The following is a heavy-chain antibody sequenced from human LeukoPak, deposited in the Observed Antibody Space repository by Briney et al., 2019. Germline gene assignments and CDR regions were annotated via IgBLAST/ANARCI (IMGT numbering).Heavy chain of an antibody. CDR3: ARRSEFGVLYYMDV. V-gene: IGHV3-48*01. CDR2: ISASSGTI. Sequence: GGSLRLSCAASGFSFSVYSMNWVRQAPGKGLEWVSYISASSGTIYYADSVKGRLTISRDNAKNSLYLQMNSLRGDDTAVYYCARRSEFGVLYYMDVWGKGTTVTVSS. D-gene: IGHD3-16*01. J-gene: IGHJ6*03. CDR1: GFSFSVYS.